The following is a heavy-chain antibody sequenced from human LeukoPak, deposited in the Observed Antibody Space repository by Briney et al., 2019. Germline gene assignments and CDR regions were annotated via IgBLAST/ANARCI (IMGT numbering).Heavy chain of an antibody. CDR1: GYTLTELS. D-gene: IGHD3-22*01. CDR2: FDPEDGET. V-gene: IGHV1-24*01. CDR3: ARDGYYDSSGYYWAYFDY. J-gene: IGHJ4*02. Sequence: GASVKVSCKVSGYTLTELSMHWVRQAPGKGLEWMGGFDPEDGETIYAQKFQGRVTMTEDTSTDTAYMELSSLRSEDTAVYYCARDGYYDSSGYYWAYFDYWGQGTLVTVSS.